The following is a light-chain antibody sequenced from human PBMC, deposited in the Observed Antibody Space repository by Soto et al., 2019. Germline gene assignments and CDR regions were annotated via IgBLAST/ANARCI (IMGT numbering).Light chain of an antibody. CDR1: SSNIGAGYD. V-gene: IGLV1-40*01. J-gene: IGLJ2*01. CDR3: QPYDSSLSGVV. CDR2: GNS. Sequence: QSVLTQPPSVSGAPGQRVTISCTGSSSNIGAGYDVHWYQQLPGTAPKVLIYGNSNRPSGVPDRFSGSKSGTSASLAITGLQAEDEADYYCQPYDSSLSGVVLGGGTQLTVL.